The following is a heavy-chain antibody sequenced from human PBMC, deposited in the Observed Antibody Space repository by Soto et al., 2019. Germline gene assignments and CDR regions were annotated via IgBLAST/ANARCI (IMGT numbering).Heavy chain of an antibody. CDR2: IKQDGSEK. V-gene: IGHV3-7*01. CDR1: GFTFSSYW. J-gene: IGHJ4*02. D-gene: IGHD3-10*01. Sequence: GGSLRLSCAVSGFTFSSYWMSWVRQAPGKGLEWVANIKQDGSEKYYVDSVKGRFTISRDNVERSVDLQMNSLRDEDTAVYYCVRGVHSGAYLVDYWGQGTPVTVSS. CDR3: VRGVHSGAYLVDY.